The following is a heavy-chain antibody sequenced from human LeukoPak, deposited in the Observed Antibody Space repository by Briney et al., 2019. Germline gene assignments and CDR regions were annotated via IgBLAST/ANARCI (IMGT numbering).Heavy chain of an antibody. J-gene: IGHJ4*02. CDR2: ITGSGDGI. D-gene: IGHD1-26*01. V-gene: IGHV3-23*01. Sequence: PSETLSLTCTVSGDSISSNNYFWGWICQPPGKGLEWVSAITGSGDGIYYADSVQGRFTISRDNSKNTLYLQMNTLRAEDRAVYYCAKENPVGSTNCFDYWGQGTLVTVSS. CDR3: AKENPVGSTNCFDY. CDR1: GDSISSNNYF.